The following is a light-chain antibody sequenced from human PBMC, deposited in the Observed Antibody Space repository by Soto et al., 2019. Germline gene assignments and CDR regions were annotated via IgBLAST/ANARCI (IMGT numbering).Light chain of an antibody. V-gene: IGKV4-1*01. Sequence: DIVMTQSPHSLAVSLGERATINCKSSQSVLYSSNNKNYLAWYQQKPGQPPKLLIYWASTRESGVPDRFSGSGSGIDFTLTISSLQAEDVAVYYCQQYHSTPLTFGGGTKVEIK. CDR2: WAS. J-gene: IGKJ4*01. CDR3: QQYHSTPLT. CDR1: QSVLYSSNNKNY.